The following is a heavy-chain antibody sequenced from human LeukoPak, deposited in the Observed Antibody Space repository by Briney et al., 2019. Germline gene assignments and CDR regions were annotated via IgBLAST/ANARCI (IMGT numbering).Heavy chain of an antibody. CDR1: GFTFSSYC. V-gene: IGHV3-7*01. Sequence: GGSLRLSCAASGFTFSSYCMSWVRQAPGKGLEWVANINQNGREKYYANSVTGRFTISRDHAKNSLYLQMTSLRAEDTAVYHCARDYQNYHGSGSYYTPAAGMDVWGQGTTVTVSS. CDR2: INQNGREK. D-gene: IGHD3-10*01. J-gene: IGHJ6*02. CDR3: ARDYQNYHGSGSYYTPAAGMDV.